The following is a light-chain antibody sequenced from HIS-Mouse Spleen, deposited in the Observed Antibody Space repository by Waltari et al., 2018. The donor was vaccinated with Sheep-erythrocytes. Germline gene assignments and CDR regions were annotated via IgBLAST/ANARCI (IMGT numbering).Light chain of an antibody. CDR1: SSDVGGYNY. CDR3: SSYTSSSTQV. V-gene: IGLV2-14*01. J-gene: IGLJ2*01. Sequence: QSALTQPASVSGSPGQSITISCTGTSSDVGGYNYVSWYQQHPGKAPKLMIYEVSNRPSCVSNRFSGSKSGNTASLTISGLQAEDEADYYCSSYTSSSTQVFGGGTKLTVL. CDR2: EVS.